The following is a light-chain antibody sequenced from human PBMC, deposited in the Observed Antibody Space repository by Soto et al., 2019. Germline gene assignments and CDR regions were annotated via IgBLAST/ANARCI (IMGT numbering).Light chain of an antibody. Sequence: QSGLTQPPSAFGTPGQRVNISCSGSSSNIGSNTVNWYQQLPGTAPKLLIYSNNQRPSGVPDRFSGSKSGTSASLAISGLQSEDEADYYCASWDDSLNGLLFGGGTKVTV. V-gene: IGLV1-44*01. CDR2: SNN. CDR1: SSNIGSNT. J-gene: IGLJ2*01. CDR3: ASWDDSLNGLL.